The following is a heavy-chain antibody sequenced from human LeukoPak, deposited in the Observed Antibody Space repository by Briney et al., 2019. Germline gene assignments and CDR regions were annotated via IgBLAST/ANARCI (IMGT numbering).Heavy chain of an antibody. CDR1: GGSFSRYA. CDR3: ARNGLGTPFFDP. V-gene: IGHV1-69*01. CDR2: VSPIFRNA. D-gene: IGHD2-8*01. Sequence: SVKVSCKASGGSFSRYAISWVRQAPGQGLEGMGGVSPIFRNANYAQNFQGRVTITPDESTSTAYMQLSSVRSEDTAVYYCARNGLGTPFFDPWGQGPLVSVSS. J-gene: IGHJ5*02.